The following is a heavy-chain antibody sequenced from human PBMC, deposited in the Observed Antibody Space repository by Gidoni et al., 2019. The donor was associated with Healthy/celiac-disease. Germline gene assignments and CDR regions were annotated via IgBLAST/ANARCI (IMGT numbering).Heavy chain of an antibody. CDR2: ISSSSSYI. CDR1: GFTFSSYS. Sequence: EVQLVESGGGLVKPGGSLRLSCAASGFTFSSYSMNWVRQAPGKGLEWVSSISSSSSYIYYADSVKGRFTISRDNAKNSLYLQMNSLRAEDTAVYYCARQDMDVGAFDIWGQGTMVTVSS. D-gene: IGHD1-26*01. J-gene: IGHJ3*02. CDR3: ARQDMDVGAFDI. V-gene: IGHV3-21*01.